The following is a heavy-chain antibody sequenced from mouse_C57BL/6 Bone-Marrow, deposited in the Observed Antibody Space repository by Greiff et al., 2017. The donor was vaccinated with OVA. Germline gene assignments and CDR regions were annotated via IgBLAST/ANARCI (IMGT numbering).Heavy chain of an antibody. CDR2: IDTSDSYT. J-gene: IGHJ4*01. CDR3: ARDYDSNLYYYVMDD. Sequence: QVQLQQPGAELVRPGTSVKLSCKASGYTFTSYWMHWVKQRPGQGLEWIGVIDTSDSYTNYNQKFKGKATLTVDTSSSTAYMQLSSLTSEDSAVYYGARDYDSNLYYYVMDDGGQGTPVTVSS. CDR1: GYTFTSYW. D-gene: IGHD2-5*01. V-gene: IGHV1-59*01.